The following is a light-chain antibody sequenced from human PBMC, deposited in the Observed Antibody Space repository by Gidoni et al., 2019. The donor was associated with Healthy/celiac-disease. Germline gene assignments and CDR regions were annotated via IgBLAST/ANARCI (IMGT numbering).Light chain of an antibody. CDR1: QSVLYSSNNKNY. CDR2: WAS. Sequence: DIVMTQSPDSLAVSLGERATINCKSSQSVLYSSNNKNYLAWYQQQPGQPPKLLIYWASTRESGVPDRFSGSGSVTDFTLTISSLQAEDVAVYYCQQYYSTPLTFXQXTKVEIK. J-gene: IGKJ1*01. V-gene: IGKV4-1*01. CDR3: QQYYSTPLT.